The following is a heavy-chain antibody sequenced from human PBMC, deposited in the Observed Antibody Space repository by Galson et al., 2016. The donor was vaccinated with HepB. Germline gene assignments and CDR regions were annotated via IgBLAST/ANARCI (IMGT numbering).Heavy chain of an antibody. CDR3: AKADWTDDVFDV. CDR2: IGGSGGRT. Sequence: SLRLSCAASGFTFNYYAMSWVRQAPGKGLEWVSAIGGSGGRTYYADSVKGRFTISRDNSKNTLYLQMNSLRAEDTAVYFCAKADWTDDVFDVWGQGTMVTVSS. J-gene: IGHJ3*01. CDR1: GFTFNYYA. D-gene: IGHD3/OR15-3a*01. V-gene: IGHV3-23*01.